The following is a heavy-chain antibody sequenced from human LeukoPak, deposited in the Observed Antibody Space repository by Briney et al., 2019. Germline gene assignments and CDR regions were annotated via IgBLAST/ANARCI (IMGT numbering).Heavy chain of an antibody. CDR3: ARPLRLRGVYRDLDAFDI. Sequence: ASVKVSCKASGYTFTGYYMHWVRQAPGQGLEWMGWINPNSGGTNYAQKFQGRVTMTRDTSISTAYMELSRLRSDDTAVYYCARPLRLRGVYRDLDAFDIWGQGTMVTVSS. CDR1: GYTFTGYY. J-gene: IGHJ3*02. V-gene: IGHV1-2*02. D-gene: IGHD3-10*01. CDR2: INPNSGGT.